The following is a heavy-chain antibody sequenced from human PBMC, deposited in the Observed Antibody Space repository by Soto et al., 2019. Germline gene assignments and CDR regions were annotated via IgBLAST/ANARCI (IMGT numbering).Heavy chain of an antibody. CDR2: IWYDGSNK. CDR1: GFTFSSYG. V-gene: IGHV3-33*01. D-gene: IGHD1-1*01. CDR3: ARDWVVLEPTGLFDY. Sequence: QVQLVESGGGVVQPGRSLRLSCAASGFTFSSYGMHWVRQAPGKGLEWVAVIWYDGSNKYYADSVKGRFTISRDNSKNTLYLQKNSLRAEDTAVYYCARDWVVLEPTGLFDYWGQGTLVTVSS. J-gene: IGHJ4*02.